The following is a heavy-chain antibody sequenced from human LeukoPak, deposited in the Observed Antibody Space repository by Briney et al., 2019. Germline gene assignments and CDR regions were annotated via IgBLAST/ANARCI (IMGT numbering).Heavy chain of an antibody. CDR1: GFTFSSYS. CDR3: ARIMSTVVVPAASFDY. D-gene: IGHD2-2*01. CDR2: IKQDGSEK. V-gene: IGHV3-7*01. J-gene: IGHJ4*02. Sequence: GGSLRLSCAASGFTFSSYSMNWVRQAPGKGLEWVANIKQDGSEKYYVDSVKGRFTISRDNAKNSLYLQMNSLRAEDTAVYYCARIMSTVVVPAASFDYWGQGTLVTVSS.